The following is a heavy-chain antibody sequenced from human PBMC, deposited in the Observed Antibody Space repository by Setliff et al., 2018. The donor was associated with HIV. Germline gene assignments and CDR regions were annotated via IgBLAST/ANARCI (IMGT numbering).Heavy chain of an antibody. CDR2: IYYTGST. J-gene: IGHJ4*02. CDR1: GASISSSSHH. D-gene: IGHD3-16*01. Sequence: SETLSLTCTVSGASISSSSHHWAWIRQPPGKGLEYIGNIYYTGSTHHNQSLKSRVTMSVDTSKNQFPLKLSSVTAADTAVYYCARGSAGDMITCGGLDYLGQVTLV. CDR3: ARGSAGDMITCGGLDY. V-gene: IGHV4-39*06.